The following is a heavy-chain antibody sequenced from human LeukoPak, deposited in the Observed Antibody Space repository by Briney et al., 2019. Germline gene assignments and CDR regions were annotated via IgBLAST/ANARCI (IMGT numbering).Heavy chain of an antibody. V-gene: IGHV1-46*03. D-gene: IGHD2-15*01. CDR3: AGGGRCSGGICYFDY. CDR1: VETLTNDF. Sequence: GGSVNVSFQASVETLTNDFMHGVRPAPGQGLEWMGIINPSGGSTSYAQKLQGRVTMTRDTSTSTVYMELSSLRSEHTTVYYYAGGGRCSGGICYFDYWGQGTLVTVSS. CDR2: INPSGGST. J-gene: IGHJ4*02.